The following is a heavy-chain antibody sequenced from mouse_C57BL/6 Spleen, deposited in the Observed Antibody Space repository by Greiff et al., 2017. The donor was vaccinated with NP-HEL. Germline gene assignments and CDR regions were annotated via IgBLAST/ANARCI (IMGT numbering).Heavy chain of an antibody. V-gene: IGHV1-69*01. CDR1: GYTFTSYW. D-gene: IGHD1-1*01. Sequence: QVQLQQPGAELVMPGASVKLSCKASGYTFTSYWMHWVKQRPGQGLEWIGEIDPSDSYTNYNQKFKGKSTLTVDKSSSTAYMQLSSLTSEDSAVYYCARIDYYGSRRNWYFDVWGTGTTVTVAS. J-gene: IGHJ1*03. CDR2: IDPSDSYT. CDR3: ARIDYYGSRRNWYFDV.